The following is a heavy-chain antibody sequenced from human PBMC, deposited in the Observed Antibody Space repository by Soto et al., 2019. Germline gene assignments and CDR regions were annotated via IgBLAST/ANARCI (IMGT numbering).Heavy chain of an antibody. Sequence: QVQLQESGPGLVKPSGTLSLTCVVSGGSISKSRWGSWVRQPPGKGLEWIGEIYHTGSTNNKPSLKSRVTISVDMSKNQFSLNLKSVTAADTAVYYCARGGGNFGQYFDLWGRGTLVTVSS. J-gene: IGHJ2*01. CDR1: GGSISKSRW. CDR3: ARGGGNFGQYFDL. D-gene: IGHD2-21*01. V-gene: IGHV4-4*02. CDR2: IYHTGST.